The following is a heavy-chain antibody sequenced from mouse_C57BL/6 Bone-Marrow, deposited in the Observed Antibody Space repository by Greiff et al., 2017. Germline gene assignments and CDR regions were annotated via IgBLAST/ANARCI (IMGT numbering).Heavy chain of an antibody. CDR2: IDPEIGDT. CDR1: GFNIKDDY. CDR3: SSLDGNYVAF. V-gene: IGHV14-4*01. D-gene: IGHD2-1*01. J-gene: IGHJ2*01. Sequence: EVTLQESGAELVRPGASVTLSCTASGFNIKDDYIHWVKQRPEQGLEWIGWIDPEIGDTEYASTFQGKATITSDTSSNTSYLQLSSLPSEDTAFYCCSSLDGNYVAFWGQGTPLTGAS.